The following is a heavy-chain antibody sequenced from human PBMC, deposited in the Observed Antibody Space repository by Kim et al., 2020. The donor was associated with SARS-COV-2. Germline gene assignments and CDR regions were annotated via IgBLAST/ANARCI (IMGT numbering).Heavy chain of an antibody. CDR3: ARASDDP. CDR2: NTGNP. V-gene: IGHV7-4-1*02. Sequence: NTGNPTYAQGFTGRFVFSLDTSVSTAYLQISSLKAEDTAVYYCARASDDPWGQGTLVTVSS. J-gene: IGHJ5*02.